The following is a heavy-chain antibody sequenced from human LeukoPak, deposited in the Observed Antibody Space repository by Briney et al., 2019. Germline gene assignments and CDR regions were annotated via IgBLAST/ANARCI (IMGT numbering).Heavy chain of an antibody. Sequence: ASVKVSCKASGYTFTGYYKHWVRQAPGQGLEWMGWINPNSGGTNYAQKFQGRVTMTRDTSISTAYMELSRLRSDDTAVYYCARGGSTSGSYSRHWGQGTLVTVSS. V-gene: IGHV1-2*02. D-gene: IGHD1-26*01. CDR1: GYTFTGYY. CDR3: ARGGSTSGSYSRH. CDR2: INPNSGGT. J-gene: IGHJ4*02.